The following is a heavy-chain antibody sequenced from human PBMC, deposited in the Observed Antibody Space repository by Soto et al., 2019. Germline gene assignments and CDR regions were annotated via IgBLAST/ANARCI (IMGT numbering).Heavy chain of an antibody. Sequence: SETLSLTCTVSGGSVSNGMYYWSWIRQPPGKGLEWIGNVYFTGTTIYNPSLKSRVTMSVDTYKDQLFLKLTSVTAADTAVYYCARTTAVPNTLRSRYFFDYWGQGTLVTVS. J-gene: IGHJ4*02. CDR1: GGSVSNGMYY. V-gene: IGHV4-61*01. D-gene: IGHD4-17*01. CDR3: ARTTAVPNTLRSRYFFDY. CDR2: VYFTGTT.